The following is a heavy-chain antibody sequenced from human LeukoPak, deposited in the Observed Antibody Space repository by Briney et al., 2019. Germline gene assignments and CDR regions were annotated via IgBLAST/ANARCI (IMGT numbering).Heavy chain of an antibody. CDR1: GFTFSSYG. D-gene: IGHD3-22*01. V-gene: IGHV3-30*02. CDR2: IRYDGSNK. J-gene: IGHJ4*02. Sequence: GGSLRLSCAASGFTFSSYGMHLVRQAPGKGLEWVAFIRYDGSNKYYADSVKGRFTISRDNSKNTLYLQMNSLRAEDTAVYYCASVQSSGYYYWGQGTLVTVSS. CDR3: ASVQSSGYYY.